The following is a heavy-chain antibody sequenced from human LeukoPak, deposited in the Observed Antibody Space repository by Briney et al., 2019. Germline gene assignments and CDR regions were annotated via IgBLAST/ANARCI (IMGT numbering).Heavy chain of an antibody. CDR2: INPNSGGT. Sequence: GASVKVSCKASGYTFTGYYMHWVRQAPGQGLEWMGWINPNSGGTNYAQEFQGRVTMTRDTSISTAYMELSRLRSDDTAVYYCARAYYYDSSGYSNDYWGQGTLVTVSS. CDR3: ARAYYYDSSGYSNDY. V-gene: IGHV1-2*02. D-gene: IGHD3-22*01. CDR1: GYTFTGYY. J-gene: IGHJ4*02.